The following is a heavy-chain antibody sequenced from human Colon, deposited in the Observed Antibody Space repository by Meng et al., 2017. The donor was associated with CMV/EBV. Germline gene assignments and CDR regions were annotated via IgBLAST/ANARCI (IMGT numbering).Heavy chain of an antibody. Sequence: CVAAGFIFGVFCMRCVRQAPGKGLGFVAIIEHDGSSTNYEDSVKGLFTISRDNSKNTVSLQLSSLRAEDTAVYYCARDLERGKYVDYWGPGTLVTVSS. CDR2: IEHDGSST. CDR3: ARDLERGKYVDY. D-gene: IGHD3-3*01. V-gene: IGHV3-33*01. CDR1: GFIFGVFC. J-gene: IGHJ4*02.